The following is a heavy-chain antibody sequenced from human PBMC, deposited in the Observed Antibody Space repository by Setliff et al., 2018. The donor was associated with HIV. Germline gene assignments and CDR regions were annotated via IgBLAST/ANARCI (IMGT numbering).Heavy chain of an antibody. CDR2: IHYKGNI. V-gene: IGHV4-30-4*08. Sequence: KPSETLSLTCTVSGDSIISGDYYWSWIRQSPGKGLEWIGHIHYKGNIDYNASLKSRLAISSDTSENQFSLNLSPVIAADTAIYFCARFTVVVFGAGEPSWFDPWGQGILVTVSS. D-gene: IGHD2-15*01. CDR3: ARFTVVVFGAGEPSWFDP. CDR1: GDSIISGDYY. J-gene: IGHJ5*02.